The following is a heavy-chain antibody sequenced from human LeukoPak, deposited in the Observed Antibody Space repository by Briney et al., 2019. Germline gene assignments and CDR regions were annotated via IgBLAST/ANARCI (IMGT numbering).Heavy chain of an antibody. CDR2: INPSGGST. Sequence: EASVKVSCKASGYTFTSYYMHWVRQAPGQGLEWMGIINPSGGSTSYAQKFQGIVTMTRDTSTSTVYMELSSLRSEDTAVFFCARDALFDEGSGSYLDYWGQGTLVTVSS. CDR3: ARDALFDEGSGSYLDY. CDR1: GYTFTSYY. D-gene: IGHD3-10*01. J-gene: IGHJ4*02. V-gene: IGHV1-46*01.